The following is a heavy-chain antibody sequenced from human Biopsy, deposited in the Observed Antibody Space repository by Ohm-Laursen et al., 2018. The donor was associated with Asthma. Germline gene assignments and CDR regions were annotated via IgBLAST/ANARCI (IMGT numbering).Heavy chain of an antibody. J-gene: IGHJ6*02. CDR2: LIPVLGTA. CDR3: ARGYSGTDRIVYYYSGMEV. Sequence: SVKVSCKASGDSLGSFINYAISWVRQAPRQGLEWMGRLIPVLGTADYAPMFEGRVTITADESTSTAYLELASLRFEDTAVYYCARGYSGTDRIVYYYSGMEVWGQGTTVTVSS. CDR1: GDSLGSFINYA. V-gene: IGHV1-69*11. D-gene: IGHD5-12*01.